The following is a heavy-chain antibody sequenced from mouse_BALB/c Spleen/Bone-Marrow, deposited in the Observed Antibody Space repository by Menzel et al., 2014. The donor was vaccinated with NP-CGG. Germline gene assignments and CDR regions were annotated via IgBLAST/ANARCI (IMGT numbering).Heavy chain of an antibody. Sequence: VQLQQSGAELVRPGASVKLSCKASGYSFTSYWMNWVKQRPGQGLEWIGVIHPSDSETRLNQKFKDKATLTVDKSSSTAYMQPSSPTSEDAAVYYCARRERTGMNYWGQGTTLTVSS. CDR2: IHPSDSET. J-gene: IGHJ2*01. CDR1: GYSFTSYW. CDR3: ARRERTGMNY. D-gene: IGHD4-1*01. V-gene: IGHV1-69*02.